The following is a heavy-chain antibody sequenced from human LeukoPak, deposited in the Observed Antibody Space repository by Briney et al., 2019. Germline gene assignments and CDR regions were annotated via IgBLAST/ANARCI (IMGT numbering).Heavy chain of an antibody. CDR2: IIPIFGTA. D-gene: IGHD6-6*01. V-gene: IGHV1-69*05. J-gene: IGHJ6*03. CDR3: ARASYSSSSAYYYYYYMVV. Sequence: ASVKVSCKASGCTFSSYAISWVRQAPGQGLEWMGGIIPIFGTANYAQKFQGRVTITTDESTSTDYVELSSLRSEDSAVYYCARASYSSSSAYYYYYYMVVWGKGTTVSV. CDR1: GCTFSSYA.